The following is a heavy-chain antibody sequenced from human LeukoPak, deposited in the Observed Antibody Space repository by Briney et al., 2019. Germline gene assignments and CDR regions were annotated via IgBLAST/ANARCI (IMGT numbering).Heavy chain of an antibody. CDR2: VSDSGGNT. D-gene: IGHD3-10*01. V-gene: IGHV3-23*01. Sequence: GGSLRLSCGASRFTFISYAMSGLRQAPGKGLEGVSGVSDSGGNTYYPDSVKGRFTISRDNSKNTLYLQMYSLRAEDTAVYYCAKEVRGYWSFDLWGRGTLVTVSS. CDR1: RFTFISYA. J-gene: IGHJ2*01. CDR3: AKEVRGYWSFDL.